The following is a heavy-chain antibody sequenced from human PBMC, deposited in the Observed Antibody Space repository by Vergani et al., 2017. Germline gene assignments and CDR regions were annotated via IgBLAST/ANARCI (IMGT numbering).Heavy chain of an antibody. CDR3: ASLIVGTEWLLSPYYYYYMDV. J-gene: IGHJ6*03. CDR2: ISGSGGST. D-gene: IGHD3-3*01. CDR1: GFTFSSYA. Sequence: EVQLLESGGGLVQPGGSLRLSCAASGFTFSSYAMSWVRQAPGKGLEWVSAISGSGGSTYYADSVKGRFTISRDNSKNTLYLQMNSLRAEDTAVYYCASLIVGTEWLLSPYYYYYMDVWGKGTTVTVSS. V-gene: IGHV3-23*01.